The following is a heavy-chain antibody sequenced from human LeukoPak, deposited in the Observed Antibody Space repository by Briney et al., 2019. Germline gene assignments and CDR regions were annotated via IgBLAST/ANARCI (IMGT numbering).Heavy chain of an antibody. CDR2: INHSGST. D-gene: IGHD3-10*01. V-gene: IGHV4-34*01. CDR1: GGSFSGYY. Sequence: SETLSLTCAVYGGSFSGYYWSWIRQPPGKGLEWIGEINHSGSTNYNPSLKSRVTISVDTSKNQCSLKLSSVTAADTAVYYCARGRTMVRGVTLDYWGQGTLVTVSS. J-gene: IGHJ4*02. CDR3: ARGRTMVRGVTLDY.